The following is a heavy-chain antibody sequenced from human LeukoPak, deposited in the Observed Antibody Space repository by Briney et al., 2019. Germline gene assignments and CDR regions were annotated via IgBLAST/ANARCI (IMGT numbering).Heavy chain of an antibody. CDR1: GGSLSSGGYY. J-gene: IGHJ5*02. D-gene: IGHD1-20*01. CDR3: ARDRGIIGTSAWFDP. Sequence: SETLSLTCTVSGGSLSSGGYYWSWVRQHPGRGLEWLGYIYYSGSTYYNPSLKSRVTISVDTSKNQFSLKLSSVTAADTAVHYCARDRGIIGTSAWFDPWGQGTLVTVSS. V-gene: IGHV4-31*03. CDR2: IYYSGST.